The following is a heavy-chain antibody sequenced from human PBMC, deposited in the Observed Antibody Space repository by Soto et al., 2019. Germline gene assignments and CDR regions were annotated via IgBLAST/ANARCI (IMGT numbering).Heavy chain of an antibody. CDR1: GLTFRSYA. J-gene: IGHJ6*02. D-gene: IGHD3-10*01. Sequence: GSLRLSCAASGLTFRSYAMNWVRQAPGKGLEWVSRISGNGGDTNYADSVKGRFTISRDNSKNTLYMQMNSLRAEDTAVYYCANPGAYYGMDVWGQGTTVTVSS. CDR3: ANPGAYYGMDV. CDR2: ISGNGGDT. V-gene: IGHV3-23*01.